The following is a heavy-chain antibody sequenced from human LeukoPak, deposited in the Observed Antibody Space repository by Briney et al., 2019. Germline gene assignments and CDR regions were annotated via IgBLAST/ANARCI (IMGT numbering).Heavy chain of an antibody. CDR1: GYTFTGYY. J-gene: IGHJ5*02. Sequence: ASVKVSCKASGYTFTGYYMHWVRQAPGQGLEWMGWINPNRGGTNYAQKFQGRVTMTRDTSISTAYMELTSLRSDDTAVYYCASYASGYNWLKVWGQGTPVTVSS. CDR3: ASYASGYNWLKV. D-gene: IGHD2-2*01. CDR2: INPNRGGT. V-gene: IGHV1-2*02.